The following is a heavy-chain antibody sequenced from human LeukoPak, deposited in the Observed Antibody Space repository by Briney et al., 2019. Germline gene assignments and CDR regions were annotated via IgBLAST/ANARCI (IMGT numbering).Heavy chain of an antibody. Sequence: PGGSLRLSCAASGFTFSSDGMSWVRQAPGKGLEWVSSISGSGGSTYYADSVKGRFTISRDNSENTLYLRMNSLRTEDTAVYYCAKDRRPTYYSDSSGYYFRDAFDMWGQGTMVTVSS. V-gene: IGHV3-23*01. CDR1: GFTFSSDG. D-gene: IGHD3-22*01. J-gene: IGHJ3*02. CDR2: ISGSGGST. CDR3: AKDRRPTYYSDSSGYYFRDAFDM.